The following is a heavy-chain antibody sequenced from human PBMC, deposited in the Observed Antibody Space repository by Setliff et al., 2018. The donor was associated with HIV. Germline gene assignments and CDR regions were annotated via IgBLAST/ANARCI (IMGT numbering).Heavy chain of an antibody. CDR3: ARHCGYSPGQICYYYLDI. CDR1: GGSISERGFY. CDR2: LHSDGTT. J-gene: IGHJ6*03. V-gene: IGHV4-39*01. D-gene: IGHD5-18*01. Sequence: SETLSLTCTVFGGSISERGFYWDWIRQSPGTGLEWIGSLHSDGTTYDNASLRSRLTMSIDTSKNQFSLRLTSVTAADTAVYYCARHCGYSPGQICYYYLDIWGKGTTVTVSS.